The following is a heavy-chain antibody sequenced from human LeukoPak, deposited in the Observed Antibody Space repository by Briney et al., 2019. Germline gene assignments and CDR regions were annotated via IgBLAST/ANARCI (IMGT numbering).Heavy chain of an antibody. Sequence: GGSLRLSCAASGFTVSSNYMSWVRQVPGKGLEWVSVIYSSGNTYYADSVKGRFTISRDNSKNTLYLQMNSLRAEDTAVYYCASGARRTSCLDYWGQGTRVTVYS. V-gene: IGHV3-53*01. CDR1: GFTVSSNY. CDR3: ASGARRTSCLDY. D-gene: IGHD1-1*01. J-gene: IGHJ4*02. CDR2: IYSSGNT.